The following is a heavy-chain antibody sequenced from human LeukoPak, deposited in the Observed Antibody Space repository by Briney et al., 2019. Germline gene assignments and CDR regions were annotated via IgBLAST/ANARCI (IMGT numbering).Heavy chain of an antibody. Sequence: SETLSLTCTVSGGSISSSNYYWGWIRQPPGKGLEWIASIHYSETTYYNPSLKSRVTISVDTSKNHFSLKLSSVTPEDTAVYYCARAAGRGYDFGVGGYYYYYYMDVWGKGTTVTVSS. CDR3: ARAAGRGYDFGVGGYYYYYYMDV. J-gene: IGHJ6*03. D-gene: IGHD5-12*01. V-gene: IGHV4-39*02. CDR1: GGSISSSNYY. CDR2: IHYSETT.